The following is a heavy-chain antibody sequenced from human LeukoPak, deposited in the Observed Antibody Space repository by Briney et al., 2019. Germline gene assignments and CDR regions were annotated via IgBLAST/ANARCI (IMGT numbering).Heavy chain of an antibody. J-gene: IGHJ4*01. V-gene: IGHV3-33*01. D-gene: IGHD4-11*01. CDR2: IWSDETNR. Sequence: GGSLRLSCAASGFIFSHHGMHWVRQAPGKGLEWVAVIWSDETNRFYADSVKGRCTISRDNSQNTVFLQMTRLRVKATAIYYCARDAQRGFDYSNSLKYWGHGTLVTVSS. CDR1: GFIFSHHG. CDR3: ARDAQRGFDYSNSLKY.